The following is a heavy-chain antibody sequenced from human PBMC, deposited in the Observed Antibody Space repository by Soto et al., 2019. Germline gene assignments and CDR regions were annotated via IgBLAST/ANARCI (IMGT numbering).Heavy chain of an antibody. J-gene: IGHJ3*02. Sequence: SSETLSLTCTFSGGSISSGNYYLSWIRQPPGRGLEWIGSVYYGENTYYNPSLKSRVTISVDTSKNLFSLNLSSVTAADTAMYYCARPQFSGTYHDPFKIWGPGTMVTVSS. CDR3: ARPQFSGTYHDPFKI. CDR2: VYYGENT. CDR1: GGSISSGNYY. V-gene: IGHV4-39*02. D-gene: IGHD1-26*01.